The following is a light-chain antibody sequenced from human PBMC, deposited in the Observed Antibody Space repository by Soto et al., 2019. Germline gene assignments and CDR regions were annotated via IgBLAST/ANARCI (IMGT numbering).Light chain of an antibody. CDR1: KSLKQPS. V-gene: IGKV3-20*01. CDR3: LQYDTSPRT. CDR2: TAS. J-gene: IGKJ1*01. Sequence: EVVLTQSXVTLSFSLAEXXXXXXXARKSLKQPSTSRYHQKXGQPSRLLPSTASXTATGPPDSLSRTRSGTDFSLTISRLEPEDFPVYYCLQYDTSPRTFGQGTKLDIK.